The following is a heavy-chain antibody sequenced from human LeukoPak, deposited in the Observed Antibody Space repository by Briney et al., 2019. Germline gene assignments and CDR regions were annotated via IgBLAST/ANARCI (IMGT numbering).Heavy chain of an antibody. V-gene: IGHV3-7*01. Sequence: TGGSLRLSCAASGFTFSSYWMSWVRQAPGKGLEWVANIKQDGSEKYYVDSVKGRFTISRDNAKNSLYLQMNSLRAEDTAVYYCARAKGSYYYGMDVWGQGTTVTVSS. CDR3: ARAKGSYYYGMDV. J-gene: IGHJ6*02. CDR1: GFTFSSYW. CDR2: IKQDGSEK.